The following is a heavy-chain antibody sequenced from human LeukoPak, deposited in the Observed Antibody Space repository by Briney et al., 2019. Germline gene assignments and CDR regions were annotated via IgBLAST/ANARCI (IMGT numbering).Heavy chain of an antibody. CDR3: ARGGDYVRLDY. CDR1: GXTFXXXA. Sequence: XGSXXXSXXAAGXTFXXXAMSWXXXXXXXXXXWVSAISGSGGSTYYADSVKGRFTISRDNSKNTLYLQMNSLRAEDTAVYYCARGGDYVRLDYWGQGTLVTVSS. CDR2: ISGSGGST. V-gene: IGHV3-23*01. J-gene: IGHJ4*02. D-gene: IGHD4-17*01.